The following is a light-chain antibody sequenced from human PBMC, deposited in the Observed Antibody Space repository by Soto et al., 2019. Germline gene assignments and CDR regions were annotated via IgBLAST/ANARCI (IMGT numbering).Light chain of an antibody. CDR1: QSLLYNDTYNY. CDR3: MQALQSLT. V-gene: IGKV2-28*01. CDR2: LGS. Sequence: DIVVTQSPRTLPVTPGEPASISCRSSQSLLYNDTYNYLDWYLQKPGQSPQLLIYLGSHRASGVPDRFSGSGSGTDFTLKISRVEAEDFGTYYCMQALQSLTFGQGTRLEIQ. J-gene: IGKJ5*01.